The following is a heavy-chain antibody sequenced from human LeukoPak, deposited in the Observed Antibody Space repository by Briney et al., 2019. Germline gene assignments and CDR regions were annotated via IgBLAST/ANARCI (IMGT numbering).Heavy chain of an antibody. V-gene: IGHV4-34*01. D-gene: IGHD6-19*01. CDR3: ATVRISIAVAGRRYRNWFDP. Sequence: SETLSLTCAVYGGSFSGYYWSWIRQPPGKGLEWIGEINHSGSTNYNPSLKSRVTISVDTSKNQCSLKLSSVTAADTAVYYCATVRISIAVAGRRYRNWFDPWGQGTLVTVSS. CDR2: INHSGST. J-gene: IGHJ5*02. CDR1: GGSFSGYY.